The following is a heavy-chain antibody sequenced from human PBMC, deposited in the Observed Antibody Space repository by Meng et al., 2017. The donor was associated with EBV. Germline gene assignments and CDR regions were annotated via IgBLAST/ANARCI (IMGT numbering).Heavy chain of an antibody. CDR3: ARNGIAAWGWFDP. CDR1: GYTFTRYY. J-gene: IGHJ5*02. V-gene: IGHV1-46*01. Sequence: QGKCEESGAEVKKAGASGKVSWKGSGYTFTRYYLQWVGQATGQGFEWMGIRNTSGGSTSYAQMFQWRVTMTRDTSTRTVYMELSSLRSEDTAVYYCARNGIAAWGWFDPWGQGTLVTVSS. CDR2: RNTSGGST. D-gene: IGHD6-13*01.